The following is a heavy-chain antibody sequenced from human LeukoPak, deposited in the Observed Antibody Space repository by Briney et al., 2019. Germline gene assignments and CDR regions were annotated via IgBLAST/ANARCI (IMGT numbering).Heavy chain of an antibody. Sequence: ASVKVSCKASGYTFTGYYMHWVRQAPGKGLEWMGGFDPEDGETIYAQKFQGRVTMTEDTSTDTAYMELSSLRSEDTAVYYCATGEVRGLPDYWGQGTLVTVSS. D-gene: IGHD1-1*01. V-gene: IGHV1-24*01. J-gene: IGHJ4*02. CDR1: GYTFTGYY. CDR3: ATGEVRGLPDY. CDR2: FDPEDGET.